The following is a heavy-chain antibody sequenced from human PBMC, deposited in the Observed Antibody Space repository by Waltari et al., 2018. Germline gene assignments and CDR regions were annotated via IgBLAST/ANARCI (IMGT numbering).Heavy chain of an antibody. Sequence: QLQLQESGPGLVKPSETLSLTCPVSRSSIRNNNYYWGWVRQPPGKVLEWIGSFYKSGTTYYNPSRKSRVTISVDTSNNQFSLKLNSVTAADTAVYYCVRGYPDIVATISDYWGQGTLVIVSS. CDR3: VRGYPDIVATISDY. CDR1: RSSIRNNNYY. CDR2: FYKSGTT. D-gene: IGHD5-12*01. J-gene: IGHJ4*02. V-gene: IGHV4-39*07.